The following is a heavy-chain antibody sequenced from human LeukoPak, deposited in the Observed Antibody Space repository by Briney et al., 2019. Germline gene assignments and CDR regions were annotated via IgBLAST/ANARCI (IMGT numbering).Heavy chain of an antibody. V-gene: IGHV3-9*01. Sequence: GGSLRLSCAASGFTFDDYAMHWVRQAPGKGLEWVSGISWNSGSIGYADSVKGRFTISRDNAKNSLYLQMNSLRAEDTAVYYCARLREGFGMDVWGKGTTVTVSS. CDR3: ARLREGFGMDV. CDR2: ISWNSGSI. CDR1: GFTFDDYA. D-gene: IGHD3-10*01. J-gene: IGHJ6*04.